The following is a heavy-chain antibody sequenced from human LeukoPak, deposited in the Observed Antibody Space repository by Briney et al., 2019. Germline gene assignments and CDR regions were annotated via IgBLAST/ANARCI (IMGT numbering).Heavy chain of an antibody. V-gene: IGHV3-21*01. CDR2: ISGSAGYI. CDR3: ARDGVRTVTTGIDAFDI. Sequence: GGSLRLSCAASGFTFSSYNMNWVRQAPGKGLEWLSCISGSAGYISSADSVKGRFTISRDNAKNSLYLQMNSLRAEDTAVYYCARDGVRTVTTGIDAFDIWGQGTMVTVSS. J-gene: IGHJ3*02. D-gene: IGHD4-17*01. CDR1: GFTFSSYN.